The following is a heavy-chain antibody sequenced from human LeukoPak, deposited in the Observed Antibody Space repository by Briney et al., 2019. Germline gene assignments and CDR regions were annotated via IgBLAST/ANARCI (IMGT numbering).Heavy chain of an antibody. J-gene: IGHJ4*02. D-gene: IGHD2-15*01. CDR3: ARGSSFDGYCSAGACDAGYYDS. CDR1: GESFSAYF. CDR2: INHRGRS. Sequence: SETLSLTCAVYGESFSAYFWNWIRQAPGKPLEYIGEINHRGRSHYNPSLKTRVTVSVDTSKNQFSLKLTSVTAADTAVYFCARGSSFDGYCSAGACDAGYYDSWGQGTPVTVSS. V-gene: IGHV4-34*01.